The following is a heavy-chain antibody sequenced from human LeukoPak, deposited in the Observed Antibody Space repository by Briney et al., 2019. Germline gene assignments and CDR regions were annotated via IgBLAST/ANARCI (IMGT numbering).Heavy chain of an antibody. CDR1: GFTFSSYA. J-gene: IGHJ4*02. CDR3: AKFDRGGEWNVFDY. Sequence: GSLSLSCAASGFTFSSYAMSWVRQAPGKGLEWVSAISGSGSSTYYAGSVKGRFTISRDNSKNTLYLQMNSLRAEDTAVCYCAKFDRGGEWNVFDYWGQGTLVTVSS. V-gene: IGHV3-23*01. CDR2: ISGSGSST. D-gene: IGHD2-21*01.